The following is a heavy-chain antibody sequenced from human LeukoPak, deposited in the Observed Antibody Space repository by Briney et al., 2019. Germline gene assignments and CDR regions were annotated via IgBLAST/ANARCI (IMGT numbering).Heavy chain of an antibody. D-gene: IGHD2-15*01. Sequence: GGSLRLSCAASGFTFSSYGMHWVRRAPGKGLKWVAVIWYDGSHMYYADSVKGRFTISRDNSRNTLYLQMNSLRVEDTAVYYCARAGYCSGGSCYGMDVWGQGTTVTVSS. V-gene: IGHV3-33*01. J-gene: IGHJ6*02. CDR1: GFTFSSYG. CDR2: IWYDGSHM. CDR3: ARAGYCSGGSCYGMDV.